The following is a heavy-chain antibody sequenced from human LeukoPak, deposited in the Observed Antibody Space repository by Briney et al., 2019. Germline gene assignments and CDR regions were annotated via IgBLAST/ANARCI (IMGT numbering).Heavy chain of an antibody. CDR2: ISYTGST. J-gene: IGHJ4*02. CDR3: ARQGDSSSWSYFDY. CDR1: GGSIGNYY. V-gene: IGHV4-59*08. D-gene: IGHD6-13*01. Sequence: SETLSLTCAVSGGSIGNYYWSWIRQPPGKGLEWIGYISYTGSTNYHPSLKSRVTISLDTSKNQFSLKLSSVTAADTAVYYCARQGDSSSWSYFDYWGQGTLVTVSS.